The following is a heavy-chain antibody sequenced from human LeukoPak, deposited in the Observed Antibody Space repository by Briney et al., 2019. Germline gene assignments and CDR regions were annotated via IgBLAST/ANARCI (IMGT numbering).Heavy chain of an antibody. CDR2: IKQDGSEK. CDR3: ARMVRGVMVYYFDY. CDR1: GLTFSSYW. D-gene: IGHD3-10*01. V-gene: IGHV3-7*01. Sequence: PGGSLRLSCAASGLTFSSYWMSWVRQAPGKGLEWVANIKQDGSEKYYVDSVKGRFTISRDNAKNSLYLQMNSLRAEDTAVYYCARMVRGVMVYYFDYWGQRTLVTVSS. J-gene: IGHJ4*02.